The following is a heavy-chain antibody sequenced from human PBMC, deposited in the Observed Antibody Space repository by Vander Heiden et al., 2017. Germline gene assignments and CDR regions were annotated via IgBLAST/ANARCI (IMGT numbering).Heavy chain of an antibody. CDR1: GGSITNYY. Sequence: GHLHESGPGLVKPSEPLSLPCTVPGGSITNYYWSWIRQPPGKGLEWIGSFLYSGSTDYNPSLKSRLTISFDTSKNQFSLKLTSVTAADTAVYYCARGRVPGGYWSQGSLVTVSS. D-gene: IGHD2-2*01. V-gene: IGHV4-59*01. J-gene: IGHJ4*02. CDR3: ARGRVPGGY. CDR2: FLYSGST.